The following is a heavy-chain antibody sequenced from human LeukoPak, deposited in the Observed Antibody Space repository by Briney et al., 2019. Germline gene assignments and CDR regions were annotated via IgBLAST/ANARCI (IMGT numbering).Heavy chain of an antibody. Sequence: GRSLRLSCAASGFTFSDHYMDWVRQAPGKGLKWVGRIRNKANSYTTEYAASVKGRFTISRDDSKNSLYLQMNSLKTVDTAVYYCARGGSSSSWYPFDYWGQGTLVTVSS. V-gene: IGHV3-72*01. CDR3: ARGGSSSSWYPFDY. D-gene: IGHD6-13*01. J-gene: IGHJ4*02. CDR1: GFTFSDHY. CDR2: IRNKANSYTT.